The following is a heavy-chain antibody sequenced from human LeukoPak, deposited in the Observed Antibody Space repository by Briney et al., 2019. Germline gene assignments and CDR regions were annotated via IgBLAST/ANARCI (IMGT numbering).Heavy chain of an antibody. D-gene: IGHD2-2*01. Sequence: GGSLRLSCAASGFTFSSYAMSWVRQAPGKGLEWVSAISGSGGSTYYADSVKGRFTISRDNSKNTLYLQMNSLRAEDTAVYYCAKDQVVPAAMGYYFDYWGQGTLVTVSP. V-gene: IGHV3-23*01. J-gene: IGHJ4*02. CDR2: ISGSGGST. CDR3: AKDQVVPAAMGYYFDY. CDR1: GFTFSSYA.